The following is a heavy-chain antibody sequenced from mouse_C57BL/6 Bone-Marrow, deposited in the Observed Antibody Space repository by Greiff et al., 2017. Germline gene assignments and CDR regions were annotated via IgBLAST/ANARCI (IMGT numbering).Heavy chain of an antibody. CDR1: GFSLTSYG. Sequence: VKLVESGPGLVAPSQSLSITCTVSGFSLTSYGVDWVRQSPGKGLEWLGVIWGVGSTNYNSALKSRLSISKDNSKSQVFLKMNSLQTDDTAMYYCARIYYKFAYWGQGTLVTVSA. CDR2: IWGVGST. V-gene: IGHV2-6*01. J-gene: IGHJ3*01. D-gene: IGHD2-1*01. CDR3: ARIYYKFAY.